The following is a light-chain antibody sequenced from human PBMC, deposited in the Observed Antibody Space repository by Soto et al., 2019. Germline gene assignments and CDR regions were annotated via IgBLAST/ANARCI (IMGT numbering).Light chain of an antibody. V-gene: IGKV1-5*03. Sequence: DIQMTQSPSTLSASVGDRVSINCRASQSISAWLAWYQQKPGKAPRLLIYKASTLEIGVPSRFSGSGSGTEFTLTISSLQPDDVATYYCQQYNDYSWTFGQGTKVDIX. CDR2: KAS. CDR3: QQYNDYSWT. CDR1: QSISAW. J-gene: IGKJ1*01.